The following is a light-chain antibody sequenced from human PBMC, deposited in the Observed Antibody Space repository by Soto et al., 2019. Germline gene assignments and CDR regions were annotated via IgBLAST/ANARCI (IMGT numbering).Light chain of an antibody. CDR1: QNISNY. J-gene: IGKJ1*01. Sequence: DIQMTQSPSSLSASVGDRVTITCRASQNISNYLNWYQQKPGKAPKLLIYAASSLQSGVPSRFSGSASGTDFTLTISSLQSEDFATYYCQQSYSTPRTFGQGTKVEIK. CDR2: AAS. V-gene: IGKV1-39*01. CDR3: QQSYSTPRT.